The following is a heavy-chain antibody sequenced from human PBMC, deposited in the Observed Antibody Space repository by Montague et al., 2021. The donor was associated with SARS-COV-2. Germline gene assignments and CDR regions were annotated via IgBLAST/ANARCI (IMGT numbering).Heavy chain of an antibody. CDR3: ARESSQFFGSGPLDY. CDR2: IFSSSVT. V-gene: IGHV3-66*01. D-gene: IGHD3-10*01. J-gene: IGHJ4*02. Sequence: SLRLSCAASGFTVSSTYMNWVRRVPGKGLEWVSSIFSSSVTYSADSLKGRFTISRDNSKNTVYLQMNSLRAEDTAVYFCARESSQFFGSGPLDYWSQGSLVTVSS. CDR1: GFTVSSTY.